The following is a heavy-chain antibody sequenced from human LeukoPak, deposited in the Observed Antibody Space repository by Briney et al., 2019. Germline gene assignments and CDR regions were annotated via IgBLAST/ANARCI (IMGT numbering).Heavy chain of an antibody. CDR1: GFTFSSYA. D-gene: IGHD3-9*01. J-gene: IGHJ4*02. CDR3: ARVPRRYFDWLSSAATFDY. V-gene: IGHV3-30*04. CDR2: ISNDRSNK. Sequence: GGSLRLSCAASGFTFSSYAMHWVRQAPGKGLEWVTVISNDRSNKYYADSVKGRFTISRDNSKNTLYLQMNSLRAEDTAVYYCARVPRRYFDWLSSAATFDYWGQGTLVTVSS.